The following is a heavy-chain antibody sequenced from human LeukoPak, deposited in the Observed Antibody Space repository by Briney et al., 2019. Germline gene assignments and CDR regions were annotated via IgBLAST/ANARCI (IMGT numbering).Heavy chain of an antibody. V-gene: IGHV4-61*01. Sequence: PSETLSLTCTVSGYSISSGYYWSWIRQPPGKGLEWIGYIYYSGSTNYNPSLKSRVTISVDTSKNQFSLKLSSVTAADTAVYYCARAAEYYYGSGSYYFDYWGQGTLVTVSS. CDR2: IYYSGST. D-gene: IGHD3-10*01. J-gene: IGHJ4*02. CDR3: ARAAEYYYGSGSYYFDY. CDR1: GYSISSGYY.